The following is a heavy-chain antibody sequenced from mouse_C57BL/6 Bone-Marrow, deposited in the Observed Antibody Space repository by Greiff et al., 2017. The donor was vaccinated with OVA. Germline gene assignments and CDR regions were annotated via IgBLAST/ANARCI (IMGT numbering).Heavy chain of an antibody. J-gene: IGHJ2*01. Sequence: QVQLQQSGAELVRPGTSVKMSCKASGYTFTNYWIGWAKQRPGHGLEWIGDIYPGGGYTNYNEKFKGKATLTADKSSSKAYMQFSSLTSEDSAIYYCARSGGYSFDYWGQGTTLTVSS. CDR3: ARSGGYSFDY. CDR2: IYPGGGYT. CDR1: GYTFTNYW. V-gene: IGHV1-63*01. D-gene: IGHD3-1*01.